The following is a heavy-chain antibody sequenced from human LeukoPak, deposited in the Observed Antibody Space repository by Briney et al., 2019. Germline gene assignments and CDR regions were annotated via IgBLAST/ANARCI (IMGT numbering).Heavy chain of an antibody. V-gene: IGHV3-21*01. J-gene: IGHJ4*02. Sequence: GGSLLLCFAASGFTLRCDSMNWVRQAPGKGLEWVSSISSSSSYIYYADSVKGRFTISRDNAKNSLYLQMNSLRAEDTAVYYCERDSFYGPANYFAYWGQGALVTVSS. CDR3: ERDSFYGPANYFAY. CDR2: ISSSSSYI. CDR1: GFTLRCDS. D-gene: IGHD2/OR15-2a*01.